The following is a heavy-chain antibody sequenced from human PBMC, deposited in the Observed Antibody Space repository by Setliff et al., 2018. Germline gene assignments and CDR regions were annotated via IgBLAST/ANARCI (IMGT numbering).Heavy chain of an antibody. D-gene: IGHD1-20*01. Sequence: SETLSLTCTVSGYSISSGYYWGWIRQPPGKGLEWIGCIYYSGSTYYNPSLKSRVTILLDTSKNQFSLKLTSVTAADTAVYYCASGLNWLSSTEFDYWGQGTLVTVSS. CDR3: ASGLNWLSSTEFDY. J-gene: IGHJ4*02. CDR2: IYYSGST. V-gene: IGHV4-38-2*02. CDR1: GYSISSGYY.